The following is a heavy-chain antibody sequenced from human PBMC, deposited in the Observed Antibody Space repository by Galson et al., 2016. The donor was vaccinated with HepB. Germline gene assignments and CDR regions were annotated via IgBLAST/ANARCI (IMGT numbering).Heavy chain of an antibody. CDR3: AGGATYYYVYWYFDL. V-gene: IGHV4-34*01. CDR1: GGSLSGSDYY. Sequence: ETLSLTCIVSGGSLSGSDYYWGWIRQPPGKGLEWIGEINHSGSTNYTPSLKSRVTISVDTSKKQFSLKLTSVTAADTAVYYCAGGATYYYVYWYFDLWGRGTLVTVSS. D-gene: IGHD3-10*02. CDR2: INHSGST. J-gene: IGHJ2*01.